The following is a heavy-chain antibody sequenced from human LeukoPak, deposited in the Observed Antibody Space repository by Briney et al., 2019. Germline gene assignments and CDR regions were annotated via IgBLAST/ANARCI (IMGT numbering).Heavy chain of an antibody. J-gene: IGHJ5*01. CDR2: LRPDGSDK. D-gene: IGHD2-21*01. V-gene: IGHV3-7*02. CDR1: GFTFSGYW. CDR3: ARGAFGHSFES. Sequence: GGSLRLSCTGSGFTFSGYWMTWARQAPGKGLEWVANLRPDGSDKYYVDSVKGRFTISRDNAKKLVYLQMNSLRAEDTAVYYWARGAFGHSFESWGQGTLGPVSS.